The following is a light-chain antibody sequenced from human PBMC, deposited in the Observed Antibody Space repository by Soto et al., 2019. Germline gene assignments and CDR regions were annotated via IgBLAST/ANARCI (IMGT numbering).Light chain of an antibody. Sequence: QSVLTQPPSASGTPGQRVTISCSGSSSDIGSNTVNWFQQVPGTAPKLLIYNNNQRPSGVPGRFSGSRSGTSASLAISGLQSEDEADYYCAARDDSLNVLVFGGGTKLTVL. V-gene: IGLV1-44*01. CDR1: SSDIGSNT. J-gene: IGLJ2*01. CDR2: NNN. CDR3: AARDDSLNVLV.